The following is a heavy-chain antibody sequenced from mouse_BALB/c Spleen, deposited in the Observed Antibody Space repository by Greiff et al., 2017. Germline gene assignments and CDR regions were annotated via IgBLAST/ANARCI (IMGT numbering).Heavy chain of an antibody. CDR1: GFTFSSFG. CDR3: ARSGDYDRAMDY. Sequence: EVQRVESGGGLVQPGGSRKLSCAASGFTFSSFGMHWVRQAPEKGLEWVAYISSGSSTIYYADTVKGRFTISRDNPKNTLFLQMTSLRSEDTAMYYCARSGDYDRAMDYWGQGTSVTVSS. V-gene: IGHV5-17*02. J-gene: IGHJ4*01. D-gene: IGHD2-4*01. CDR2: ISSGSSTI.